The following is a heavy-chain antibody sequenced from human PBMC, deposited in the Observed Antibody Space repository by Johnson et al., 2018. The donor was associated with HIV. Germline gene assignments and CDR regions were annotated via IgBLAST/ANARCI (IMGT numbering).Heavy chain of an antibody. J-gene: IGHJ3*01. CDR1: GFTFSSYG. D-gene: IGHD4-23*01. CDR2: MRYDGSNK. Sequence: VQLVESGGGVVQPGRSLRLSCAASGFTFSSYGMHWVRQAPGKGLEWVAVMRYDGSNKYYADSVKGRFTISRDNSKNTLYLQMNSLRAEDTAVYYCARGRPWGWELRRDAFDVWGQGTMVTVS. CDR3: ARGRPWGWELRRDAFDV. V-gene: IGHV3-33*01.